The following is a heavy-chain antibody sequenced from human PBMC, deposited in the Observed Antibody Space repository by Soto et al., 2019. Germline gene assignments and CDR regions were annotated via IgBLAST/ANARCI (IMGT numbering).Heavy chain of an antibody. CDR2: ISGSGGST. CDR3: AKAGPRLGYCSSTSCSNFDY. CDR1: GFTFSSYA. D-gene: IGHD2-2*01. Sequence: GGSLRLSCAASGFTFSSYAMCWVRQAPGKGLEWVSAISGSGGSTYYADSVKGRFTISRDNSKNTLYLQMNSLGAEDTAVYYCAKAGPRLGYCSSTSCSNFDYWGQGTLVTVSS. V-gene: IGHV3-23*01. J-gene: IGHJ4*02.